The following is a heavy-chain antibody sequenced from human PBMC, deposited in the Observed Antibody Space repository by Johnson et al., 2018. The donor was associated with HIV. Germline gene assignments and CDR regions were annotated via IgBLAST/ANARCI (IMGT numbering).Heavy chain of an antibody. Sequence: QVQLVESGGGVVQPGRSLRLSCAASGFTFSSYAMHWVRQAPGKGLEWVAVISYDGSNKYYADSVKGRFTISRDNSKNTLYLQMNSLRAEETAAYYCAKDLDSSSGGAFDIWGQGTMVTVSS. J-gene: IGHJ3*02. D-gene: IGHD6-6*01. CDR3: AKDLDSSSGGAFDI. CDR1: GFTFSSYA. V-gene: IGHV3-30-3*01. CDR2: ISYDGSNK.